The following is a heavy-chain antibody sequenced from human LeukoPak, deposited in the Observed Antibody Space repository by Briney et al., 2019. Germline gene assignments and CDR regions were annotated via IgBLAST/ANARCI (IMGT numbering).Heavy chain of an antibody. CDR1: GYTFTSYG. CDR3: ARGLSSGYFPTNLDY. CDR2: ISAYNGNT. D-gene: IGHD3-22*01. J-gene: IGHJ4*02. V-gene: IGHV1-18*01. Sequence: ASVKVSCKASGYTFTSYGISWVRQAPGQGLEWMGWISAYNGNTNYAQKLQGRVTMTTDTSTSTAYMELRSLRSDDTAVYYCARGLSSGYFPTNLDYWGQGTLVTVSS.